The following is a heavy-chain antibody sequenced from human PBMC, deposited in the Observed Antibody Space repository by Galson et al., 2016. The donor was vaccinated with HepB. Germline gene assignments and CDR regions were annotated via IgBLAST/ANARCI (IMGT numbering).Heavy chain of an antibody. D-gene: IGHD5/OR15-5a*01. Sequence: QSGAEVKKPGESLKISCEGSGYSFTSNWVGWVRQMPGKGLEWMGIIHPGDSQIRYSPSFQGQVTMSADKSISTAYLQWSSLKASDTAIYYCVRHDQICPVSYPGSMDVWGQGTTVTVSS. CDR1: GYSFTSNW. CDR2: IHPGDSQI. CDR3: VRHDQICPVSYPGSMDV. J-gene: IGHJ6*02. V-gene: IGHV5-51*01.